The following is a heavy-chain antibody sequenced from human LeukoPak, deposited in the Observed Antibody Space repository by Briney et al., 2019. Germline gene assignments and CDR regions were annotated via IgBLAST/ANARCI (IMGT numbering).Heavy chain of an antibody. D-gene: IGHD1-14*01. J-gene: IGHJ5*02. CDR3: AREAGRSPYNWFDP. CDR1: GYTFTSYY. V-gene: IGHV1-46*01. CDR2: INPSGGSA. Sequence: ASVKVSCKASGYTFTSYYLRWVRQAPGQGPDWMGIINPSGGSASYAQKFQGRVTMTRDMSTSTVYMELSSLRSEDTAVYYCAREAGRSPYNWFDPWGQGTLVTVSS.